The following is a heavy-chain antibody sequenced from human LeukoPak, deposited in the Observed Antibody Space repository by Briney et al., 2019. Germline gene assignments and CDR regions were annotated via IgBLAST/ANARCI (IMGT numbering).Heavy chain of an antibody. CDR1: GGSISSYY. CDR2: IYYSGST. CDR3: ASGGYCSSGSCYPNWFDP. J-gene: IGHJ5*02. D-gene: IGHD2-15*01. Sequence: SETPSLTCTVSGGSISSYYWSWIRQPPGKGLEWIGYIYYSGSTNYNPSLKSRVTISVDTSKNQFSLKLSSVTAADTAVYYCASGGYCSSGSCYPNWFDPWGQGTLVTVSS. V-gene: IGHV4-59*01.